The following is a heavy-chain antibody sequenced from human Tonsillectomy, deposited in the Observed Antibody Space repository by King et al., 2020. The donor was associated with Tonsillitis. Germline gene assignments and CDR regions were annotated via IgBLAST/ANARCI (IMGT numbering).Heavy chain of an antibody. CDR3: ARDEVVVAAIGYYYYYGMDV. J-gene: IGHJ6*02. Sequence: VQLVESGAEVKKPGASVKVSCKASGYTFTGYYMHWVRQAPGQGLEWMGWINPKSGGTNYAQKLQGSVTMTRDTSISTAYMELSRLRSDDTAVYYCARDEVVVAAIGYYYYYGMDVWGQGTTVTVSS. CDR2: INPKSGGT. V-gene: IGHV1-2*02. CDR1: GYTFTGYY. D-gene: IGHD2-15*01.